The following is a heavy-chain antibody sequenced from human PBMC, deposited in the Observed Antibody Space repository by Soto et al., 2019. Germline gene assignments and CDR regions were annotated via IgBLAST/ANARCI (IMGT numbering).Heavy chain of an antibody. Sequence: PSETLSLTCAVYGGSFSGYYWSWIRQPPGKGLEWIGEINHSGSTNYNPSLKSRVTVSVDTSKNQFSLKLSSVTAADTAVYYCGRDGYNFSFFDYGGKGTLATVSS. V-gene: IGHV4-34*01. D-gene: IGHD5-12*01. CDR2: INHSGST. CDR1: GGSFSGYY. J-gene: IGHJ4*02. CDR3: GRDGYNFSFFDY.